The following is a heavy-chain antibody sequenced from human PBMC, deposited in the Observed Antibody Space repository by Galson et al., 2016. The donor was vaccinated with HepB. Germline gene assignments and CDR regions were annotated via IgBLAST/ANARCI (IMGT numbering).Heavy chain of an antibody. CDR1: GYSFNSYD. CDR2: MNSNNDDT. Sequence: SCKASGYSFNSYDINCIRQATGQGLEWMGWMNSNNDDTAYAQKFRGRVTMTRHTSIRTAYMELSNLTLDDTALYFCARGYNWNCWGQGTLVTVSS. J-gene: IGHJ4*02. V-gene: IGHV1-8*01. CDR3: ARGYNWNC. D-gene: IGHD1-1*01.